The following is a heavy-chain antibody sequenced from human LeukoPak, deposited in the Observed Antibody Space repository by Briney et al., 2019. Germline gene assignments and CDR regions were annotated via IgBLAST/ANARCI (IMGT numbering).Heavy chain of an antibody. Sequence: GGSLRLSCAASGFTFSSYAMSWVRQAPGKGLEWVSAISGSGGSTYYADSVKGRFTISRDNSKDTLYLQMNSLRAEDTAVYYCAKARVVVAATISDYWGQGTLVTASS. J-gene: IGHJ4*02. CDR3: AKARVVVAATISDY. CDR2: ISGSGGST. V-gene: IGHV3-23*01. CDR1: GFTFSSYA. D-gene: IGHD2-15*01.